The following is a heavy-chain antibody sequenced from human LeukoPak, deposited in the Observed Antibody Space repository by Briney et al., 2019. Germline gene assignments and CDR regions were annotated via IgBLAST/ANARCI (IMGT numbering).Heavy chain of an antibody. CDR1: GFTFSSYA. CDR2: ISGSGGST. D-gene: IGHD6-19*01. V-gene: IGHV3-23*01. CDR3: AKSGSPYRIGYSSGWYEG. Sequence: GGSLRLSCAASGFTFSSYAMSWVRQAPGKGLEWVSAISGSGGSTYYADSVKGRFTISRDNSKNTLYLQMNSLRAEDTAVYYCAKSGSPYRIGYSSGWYEGWGQGTMVTVSS. J-gene: IGHJ3*01.